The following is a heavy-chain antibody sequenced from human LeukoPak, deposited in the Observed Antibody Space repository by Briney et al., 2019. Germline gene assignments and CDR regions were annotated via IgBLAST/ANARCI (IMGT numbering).Heavy chain of an antibody. V-gene: IGHV4-34*01. J-gene: IGHJ4*02. Sequence: SETLSLTCAVYGGSFSGYYWSWIRQPPGKGLDWIGEINHSGSTNYNPSLKSRVTISVDTSKNQFSLKLSSVTAADTAVYYCARSTTVTPFDYWGQGTLVTVSS. CDR2: INHSGST. CDR3: ARSTTVTPFDY. CDR1: GGSFSGYY. D-gene: IGHD4-17*01.